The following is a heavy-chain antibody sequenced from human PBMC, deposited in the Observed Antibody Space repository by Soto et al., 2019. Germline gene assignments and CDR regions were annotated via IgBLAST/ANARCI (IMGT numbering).Heavy chain of an antibody. J-gene: IGHJ6*02. CDR3: AMCKQGDYYYGMDV. CDR2: INADYGNT. Sequence: QAQLVQSGAEVRKPGASVKVSCKASGYTFYSHSISWVRQAPGQGLEWMGRINADYGNTQYAQKFRGRVTMTTDTSTTTVYMELTNLRSDETAVYYCAMCKQGDYYYGMDVWGQGTTVTVSS. CDR1: GYTFYSHS. D-gene: IGHD1-26*01. V-gene: IGHV1-18*01.